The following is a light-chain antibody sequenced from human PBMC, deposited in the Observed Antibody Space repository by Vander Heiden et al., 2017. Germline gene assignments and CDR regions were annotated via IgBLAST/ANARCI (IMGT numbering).Light chain of an antibody. J-gene: IGKJ4*01. CDR1: QSVFCSSNNKNY. V-gene: IGKV4-1*01. CDR2: WAS. Sequence: DIEMTQSPDSLAVSLGDRATITCTSTQSVFCSSNNKNYLAWYQQKPGQAPKLLIYWASTRESGVPDRFSGSGSGTDFTLTISSLQAEDVAVYYCQQDFSTPLTFGGGTKVEIK. CDR3: QQDFSTPLT.